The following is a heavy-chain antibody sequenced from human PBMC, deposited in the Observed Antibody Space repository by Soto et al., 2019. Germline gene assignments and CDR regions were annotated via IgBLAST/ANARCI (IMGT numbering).Heavy chain of an antibody. CDR1: GFTFSDYY. Sequence: GGSLRLSCAASGFTFSDYYMSWIRQAPGKGLEWISFISNTNTYTNYAADSVKGRVTISRDNAKNSLYLQMNSLRADDTAVYYCARDVRSDTSGGSFDSWGQGTLVTVSS. CDR2: ISNTNTYT. D-gene: IGHD3-22*01. J-gene: IGHJ4*02. CDR3: ARDVRSDTSGGSFDS. V-gene: IGHV3-11*05.